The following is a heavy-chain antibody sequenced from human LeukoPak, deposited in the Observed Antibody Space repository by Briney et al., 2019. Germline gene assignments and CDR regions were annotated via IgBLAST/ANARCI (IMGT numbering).Heavy chain of an antibody. CDR3: ASRVVPAAPLLP. V-gene: IGHV1-2*02. Sequence: ASVKVSCKASGYTFTGYYMHWVRQAPGQGLEGMGWINPNSGGTNYAQRFQGRVTMTRDKTNSTAYMELSRLRSDDTAVYYCASRVVPAAPLLPWGQGTLVTVSS. J-gene: IGHJ5*02. D-gene: IGHD2-2*01. CDR2: INPNSGGT. CDR1: GYTFTGYY.